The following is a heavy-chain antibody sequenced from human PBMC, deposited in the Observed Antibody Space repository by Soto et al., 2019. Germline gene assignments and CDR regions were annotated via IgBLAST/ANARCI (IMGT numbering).Heavy chain of an antibody. D-gene: IGHD3-10*01. Sequence: SETLSLTCAVYGGSFSGYYWRWIRQPPGKGLEWIGEINHSGSTNYNPSLKSRVTISVDTSKNHFSLKLSSVTAADTAVYYCARFKRTYYYGSGSYYDAFDIWGQGTMVTVSS. CDR2: INHSGST. J-gene: IGHJ3*02. V-gene: IGHV4-34*01. CDR3: ARFKRTYYYGSGSYYDAFDI. CDR1: GGSFSGYY.